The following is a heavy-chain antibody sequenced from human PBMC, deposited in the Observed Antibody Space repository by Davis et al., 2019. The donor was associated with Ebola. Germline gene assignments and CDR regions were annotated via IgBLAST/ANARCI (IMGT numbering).Heavy chain of an antibody. D-gene: IGHD6-13*01. CDR3: AKLDSSSWDYYYYGMDV. J-gene: IGHJ6*02. V-gene: IGHV3-74*01. CDR1: GFTFSSYW. Sequence: HTGGSLRLSCAASGFTFSSYWMHWVRQAPGKGLVWVSRINSDGSSTSYADSVKGRFTISRDNSKNTLYLQMNSLRAEDTAVYYCAKLDSSSWDYYYYGMDVWGQGTTVTVSS. CDR2: INSDGSST.